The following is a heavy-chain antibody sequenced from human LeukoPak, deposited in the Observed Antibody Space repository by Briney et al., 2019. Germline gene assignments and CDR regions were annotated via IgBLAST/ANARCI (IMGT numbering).Heavy chain of an antibody. V-gene: IGHV1-2*02. CDR3: ARDGPRGYSYGYVWYYFDY. Sequence: ASVKVSCKASGYTFTGNYMHWVRQAPGQGLEWMGWINPNSGGTNYAQKFQGRVTMTRDTSISTAYMELSRLRSDDTAVYYCARDGPRGYSYGYVWYYFDYWGQGTLVTVSS. CDR1: GYTFTGNY. D-gene: IGHD5-18*01. CDR2: INPNSGGT. J-gene: IGHJ4*02.